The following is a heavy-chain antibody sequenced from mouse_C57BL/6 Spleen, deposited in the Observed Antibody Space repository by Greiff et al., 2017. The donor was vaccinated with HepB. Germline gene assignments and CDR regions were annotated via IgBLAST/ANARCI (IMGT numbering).Heavy chain of an antibody. V-gene: IGHV1-26*01. CDR1: GYTFTDYY. Sequence: EVQLQQSGPELVKPGASVKISCKASGYTFTDYYMNWVKQSHGKSLEWIGDINPNNGGTSYNQKFKGKATLTVDKSSSTAYMELRSLTSEDSAVYYCARGELGQGDWGQGTTLTVSS. D-gene: IGHD4-1*01. CDR3: ARGELGQGD. CDR2: INPNNGGT. J-gene: IGHJ2*01.